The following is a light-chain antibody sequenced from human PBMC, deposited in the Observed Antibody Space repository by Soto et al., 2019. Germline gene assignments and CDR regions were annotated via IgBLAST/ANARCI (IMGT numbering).Light chain of an antibody. CDR3: QQYNNWPRT. Sequence: EIVMTQSPATLSVSPGERATLSCRASQSVGSDLAWYQHKPGQAPRLLIYGASTMATGIPARFSGSGSGTDLTLTISSLQSEDFAVYYCQQYNNWPRTFGQGTKLEIK. CDR2: GAS. J-gene: IGKJ2*01. CDR1: QSVGSD. V-gene: IGKV3-15*01.